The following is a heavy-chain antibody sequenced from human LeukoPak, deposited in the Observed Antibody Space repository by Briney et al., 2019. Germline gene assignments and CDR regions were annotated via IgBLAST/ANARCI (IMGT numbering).Heavy chain of an antibody. Sequence: GGSLRLSCAASGFTFSDYWMHWVRQAPGKVLVRVSRINSDGSSTAYADSVKGRFTISRDNARNTLYLQMNSLRAEDTAVYYCARAVYDSSAYQPLEHWGQGTLVTVSS. CDR1: GFTFSDYW. J-gene: IGHJ1*01. D-gene: IGHD3-22*01. V-gene: IGHV3-74*01. CDR2: INSDGSST. CDR3: ARAVYDSSAYQPLEH.